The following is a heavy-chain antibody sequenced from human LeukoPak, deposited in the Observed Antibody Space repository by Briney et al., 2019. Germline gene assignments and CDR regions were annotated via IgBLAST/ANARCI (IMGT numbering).Heavy chain of an antibody. CDR2: ISGSGGST. Sequence: PGGSLRLSCAASGFTFSSYAMSWVRQAPGKGLEWVSAISGSGGSTYYADSVKGRFTISRDNSKNTLYLQMNSLRAEDTAVYYCTDTPGPGQWFDPWGQGTLVTVSS. D-gene: IGHD5-18*01. CDR1: GFTFSSYA. J-gene: IGHJ5*02. V-gene: IGHV3-23*01. CDR3: TDTPGPGQWFDP.